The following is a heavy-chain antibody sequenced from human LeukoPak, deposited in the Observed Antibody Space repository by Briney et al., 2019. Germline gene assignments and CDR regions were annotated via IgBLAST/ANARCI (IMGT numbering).Heavy chain of an antibody. D-gene: IGHD1-26*01. CDR2: ISGSGGGT. Sequence: GGSLRLSCAASGFTFNSDAMSWVRQAPEKGLEWVATISGSGGGTYYADSVKGRFTISRDDSKNTLYLQMNSLRAEDTAVYYCAKDLGRYRNNYFDYWGQGTLVTVSS. J-gene: IGHJ4*02. CDR1: GFTFNSDA. CDR3: AKDLGRYRNNYFDY. V-gene: IGHV3-23*01.